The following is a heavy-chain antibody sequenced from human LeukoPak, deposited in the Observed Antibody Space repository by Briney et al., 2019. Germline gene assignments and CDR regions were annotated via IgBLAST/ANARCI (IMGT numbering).Heavy chain of an antibody. V-gene: IGHV4-59*01. CDR3: ARAYGYCSSTSCLYYYYGMDV. CDR1: GGSISSYY. D-gene: IGHD2-2*03. CDR2: IYYSGST. J-gene: IGHJ6*02. Sequence: SSETPSLTCTVSGGSISSYYWSWIRQPPGRGLEWIGYIYYSGSTNYNPSLKSRVTISVDTSKNQFSLKLSSVTAADTAVYYCARAYGYCSSTSCLYYYYGMDVWGQGTTVTVSS.